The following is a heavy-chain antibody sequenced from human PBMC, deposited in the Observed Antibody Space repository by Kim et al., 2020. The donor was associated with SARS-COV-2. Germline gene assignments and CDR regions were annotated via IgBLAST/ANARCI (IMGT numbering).Heavy chain of an antibody. V-gene: IGHV3-23*01. D-gene: IGHD3-22*01. J-gene: IGHJ2*01. Sequence: YYTDYLKGRFTITRDNSKNTLYPQMNSLRAEDTALYRCARRDNSGLWYVDLWGRGTLVSVSS. CDR3: ARRDNSGLWYVDL.